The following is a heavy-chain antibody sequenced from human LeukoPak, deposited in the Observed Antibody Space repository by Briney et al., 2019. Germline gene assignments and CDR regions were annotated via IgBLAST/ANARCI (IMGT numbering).Heavy chain of an antibody. V-gene: IGHV4-31*03. CDR3: SRGLDSRKLGY. CDR2: IHPSGTL. Sequence: SQTLSLTCTVSGASFSSGDQYWNWIRQSPGKGLEWIGSIHPSGTLYNNPSLESRVTMSMDTSKNQFSLNLNSVTAADTAVYFCSRGLDSRKLGYWGQGALVTVSS. J-gene: IGHJ4*02. CDR1: GASFSSGDQY. D-gene: IGHD3-22*01.